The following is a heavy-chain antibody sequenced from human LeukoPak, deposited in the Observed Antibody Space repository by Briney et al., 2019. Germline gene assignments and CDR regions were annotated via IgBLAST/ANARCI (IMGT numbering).Heavy chain of an antibody. Sequence: GGSLRLSCAAAGFSFSSNSMNWVGQAPGKGLEWVSSISSSSSYIYYADSVKGRFTISRDNAKNSLYLQMNRLRAEDTAVYYCARDQHYSYGHIAFDYWGQGTLVTVSS. J-gene: IGHJ4*02. CDR2: ISSSSSYI. D-gene: IGHD5-18*01. CDR1: GFSFSSNS. V-gene: IGHV3-21*01. CDR3: ARDQHYSYGHIAFDY.